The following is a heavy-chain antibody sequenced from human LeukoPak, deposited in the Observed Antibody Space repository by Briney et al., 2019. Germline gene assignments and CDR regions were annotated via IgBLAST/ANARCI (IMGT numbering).Heavy chain of an antibody. J-gene: IGHJ4*02. CDR1: GGSFSGYY. CDR2: INHSGST. CDR3: ASGIAARLFDY. D-gene: IGHD6-6*01. Sequence: SETLSLTCAVYGGSFSGYYWSWIRQPPGKGLGWIGEINHSGSTNYNPSLNSRVTISVDTSKNQFSLKLSSVTAADTAVYFCASGIAARLFDYWGQGTLVTVSS. V-gene: IGHV4-34*01.